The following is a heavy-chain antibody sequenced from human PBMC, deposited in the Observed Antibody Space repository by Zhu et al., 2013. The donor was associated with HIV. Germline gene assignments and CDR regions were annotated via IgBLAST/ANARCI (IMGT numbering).Heavy chain of an antibody. CDR3: ASGLGGYDFSGNYYYYYGMDV. V-gene: IGHV1-69*02. D-gene: IGHD5-12*01. CDR1: GGTFSSYT. CDR2: IIPILGIA. J-gene: IGHJ6*02. Sequence: QVQLVQSGAEVKKPGSSVKVSCKASGGTFSSYTISWVRQAPGQGLEWMGRIIPILGIANYAQKFQGRVTITADKSTSTAYMELSSLRSEDTAVYYCASGLGGYDFSGNYYYYYGMDVWGQGTTVTVSS.